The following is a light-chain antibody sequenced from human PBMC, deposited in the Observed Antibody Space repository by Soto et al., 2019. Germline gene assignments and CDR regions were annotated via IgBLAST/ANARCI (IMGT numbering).Light chain of an antibody. V-gene: IGKV1-12*01. J-gene: IGKJ5*01. Sequence: DIQMTQSPSSLSASVGDRVTITCRASQGISTYLNWYQQKPGKAPKLLIYAAPSLQSGVPSRFSGSGSGTDFTLTISSLQPEDFATYYCQQANSFPITFGQGTRLEIK. CDR3: QQANSFPIT. CDR2: AAP. CDR1: QGISTY.